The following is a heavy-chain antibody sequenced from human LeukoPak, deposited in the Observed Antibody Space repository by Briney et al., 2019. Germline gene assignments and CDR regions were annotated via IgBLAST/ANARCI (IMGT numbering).Heavy chain of an antibody. CDR1: GGSISSYY. D-gene: IGHD1-20*01. CDR3: ARGELYHWNGMDV. J-gene: IGHJ6*02. V-gene: IGHV4-59*01. CDR2: IYYGGST. Sequence: SETLSLTCTVSGGSISSYYWSWIRQPPGKGLEWIGYIYYGGSTNYNPSLKSRVTISVDTSKNQFSLKLSPVTAADTAVYYCARGELYHWNGMDVWGQGTTVTVSS.